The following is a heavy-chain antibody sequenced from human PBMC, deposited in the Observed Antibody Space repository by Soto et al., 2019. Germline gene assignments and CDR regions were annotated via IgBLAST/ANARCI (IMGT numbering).Heavy chain of an antibody. CDR3: ARITSGSYLGYFDY. CDR2: IYYSGTT. V-gene: IGHV4-31*03. D-gene: IGHD1-26*01. J-gene: IGHJ4*02. CDR1: GGSISSGGYY. Sequence: PSETLPLTCTVSGGSISSGGYYWSWIRKHPGKGLEWIGYIYYSGTTYYNPSLKSRVTISVDTSKNQFSLRLSSVTAVDTAVYFCARITSGSYLGYFDYWGQGTLVTVSS.